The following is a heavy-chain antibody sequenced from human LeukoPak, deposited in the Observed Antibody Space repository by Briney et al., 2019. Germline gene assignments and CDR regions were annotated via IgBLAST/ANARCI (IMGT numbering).Heavy chain of an antibody. CDR3: ARQGGGSGSRFDP. CDR2: IYYSGST. D-gene: IGHD3-10*01. CDR1: GGSISSSSYY. V-gene: IGHV4-39*01. Sequence: PSETLSLTCTVSGGSISSSSYYWGWIRQPPGKGLEWIGSIYYSGSTYYNPSLKSRVTISVDTSKNQFSLKLSSVTAADTAVYYCARQGGGSGSRFDPWGQGTLVTVSS. J-gene: IGHJ5*02.